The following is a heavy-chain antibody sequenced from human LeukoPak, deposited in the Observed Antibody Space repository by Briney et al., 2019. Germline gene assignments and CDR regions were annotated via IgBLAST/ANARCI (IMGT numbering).Heavy chain of an antibody. CDR3: ARLRMGMGXVXX. CDR1: GYSISSGYY. CDR2: IYHSGST. V-gene: IGHV4-38-2*01. Sequence: PSETLSLTCAVSGYSISSGYYWGWIRQPPGKGLEWIGSIYHSGSTYYNPSLKSRVTISVDTSKNQFSLKLSSVTAADTAVYYCARLRMGMGXVXXWGXXXLVT. J-gene: IGHJ1*01. D-gene: IGHD7-27*01.